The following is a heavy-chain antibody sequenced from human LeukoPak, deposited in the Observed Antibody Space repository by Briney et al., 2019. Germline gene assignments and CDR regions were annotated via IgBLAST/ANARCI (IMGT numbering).Heavy chain of an antibody. CDR2: VNSDGSST. J-gene: IGHJ4*02. D-gene: IGHD3-22*01. CDR3: ATGLGHYYDY. V-gene: IGHV3-74*01. CDR1: GISFNNYW. Sequence: PGGSLRLSCAASGISFNNYWMHWVRQAPGKGLAWVSRVNSDGSSTAYADSVKGRFTISRDNARTTVYLQMSSLRLDDTATYYCATGLGHYYDYWGQGSLVTVSS.